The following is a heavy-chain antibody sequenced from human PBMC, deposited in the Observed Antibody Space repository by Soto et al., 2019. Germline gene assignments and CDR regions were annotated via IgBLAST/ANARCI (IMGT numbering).Heavy chain of an antibody. CDR1: VFTFSSHE. V-gene: IGHV3-48*03. CDR3: AGGVMYSGSYQD. CDR2: ISDSGGII. J-gene: IGHJ4*02. Sequence: GWSLRLSCASSVFTFSSHEMAWVRQAPGKGLEWVSYISDSGGIIKYADSVKGRFSISRDNARDSVYLQMNSLRAEDTAVYYCAGGVMYSGSYQDWGQGTLVTVSS. D-gene: IGHD1-26*01.